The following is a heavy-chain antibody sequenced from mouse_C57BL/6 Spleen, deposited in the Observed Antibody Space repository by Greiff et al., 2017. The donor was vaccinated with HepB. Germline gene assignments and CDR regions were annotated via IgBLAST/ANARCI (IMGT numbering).Heavy chain of an antibody. CDR3: ARYGGDSYWYFDV. V-gene: IGHV7-3*01. CDR2: IRNKANGYTT. CDR1: GFTFTDYY. Sequence: EVKLMESGGGLVQPGGSLSLSCAASGFTFTDYYMSWVRQPPGKALEWLGFIRNKANGYTTEYSASVKGRFTISRDNSQSILYLQMNALRAEDSATYYCARYGGDSYWYFDVWGTGTTVTVSS. D-gene: IGHD3-3*01. J-gene: IGHJ1*03.